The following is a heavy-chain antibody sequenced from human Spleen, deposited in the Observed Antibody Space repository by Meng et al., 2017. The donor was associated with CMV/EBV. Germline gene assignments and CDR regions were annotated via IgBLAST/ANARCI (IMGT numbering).Heavy chain of an antibody. CDR3: ARQAPDNWFDP. Sequence: CTVSSGPMDSGSYCWSWIRQHPEKGLEWIGYTYYDGTTHYNPSLRSRAAISVDTSKNQFSLRLNSVTAADTAVYYCARQAPDNWFDPWGQGALVTVSS. V-gene: IGHV4-31*03. CDR2: TYYDGTT. CDR1: SGPMDSGSYC. J-gene: IGHJ5*02.